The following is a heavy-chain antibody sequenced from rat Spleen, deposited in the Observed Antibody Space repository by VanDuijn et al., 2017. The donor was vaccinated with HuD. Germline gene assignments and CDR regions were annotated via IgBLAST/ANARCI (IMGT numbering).Heavy chain of an antibody. CDR3: ARGGNYDFDY. V-gene: IGHV5-22*01. CDR2: ISYDGTAT. D-gene: IGHD1-10*01. J-gene: IGHJ2*01. CDR1: GLSFSNYD. Sequence: EVQLVKSGGGAVQPGRSMKLSCAASGLSFSNYDMAWVRQAPTKGLEWVASISYDGTATYYRDSVKGRFTLSRDNAQNALYLQMNSLRSDDTATYYCARGGNYDFDYWGQGVMVTVSS.